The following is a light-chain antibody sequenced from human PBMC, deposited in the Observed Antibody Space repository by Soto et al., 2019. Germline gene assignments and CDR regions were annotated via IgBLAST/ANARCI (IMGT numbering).Light chain of an antibody. CDR2: GAS. CDR3: QQRGSWPPIT. V-gene: IGKV3-11*01. CDR1: QSVSYY. J-gene: IGKJ5*01. Sequence: EIVLTQSPATLSLSPGGRATLSCRASQSVSYYLAWYQQKPGQAPRLLIYGASKRATGIPARFSGSGSGTDFTLTISSLEPEDSAVYYCQQRGSWPPITFGQGTRLEIK.